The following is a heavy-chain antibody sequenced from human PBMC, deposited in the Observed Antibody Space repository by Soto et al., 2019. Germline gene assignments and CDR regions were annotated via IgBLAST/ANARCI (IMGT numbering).Heavy chain of an antibody. J-gene: IGHJ4*02. V-gene: IGHV3-48*01. CDR1: GFTFSTYS. CDR2: ISSTGETT. D-gene: IGHD2-2*01. CDR3: ARDGRLPAY. Sequence: ESGGGLVPPGGSLRLSCAASGFTFSTYSMNWVRQAPGKGLEWVSFISSTGETTYYADSVKGRLTISRDNAKNSLSLQMNSLTAEDTAVYYCARDGRLPAYWGQGTLVTVSS.